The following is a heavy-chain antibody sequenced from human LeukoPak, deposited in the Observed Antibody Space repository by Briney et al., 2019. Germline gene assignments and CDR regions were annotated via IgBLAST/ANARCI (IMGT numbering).Heavy chain of an antibody. CDR1: GFTFSSYW. D-gene: IGHD5-18*01. Sequence: GGSLRLSCAASGFTFSSYWMHWVRQAPGKGLVWVSRINSDGSSTSYADSVKGRFTISRDNAKNTLYLQMNSLRAEDTAVYYCARDFAWIQLWSAPGAFDIWGQGTMVTVSS. V-gene: IGHV3-74*01. CDR3: ARDFAWIQLWSAPGAFDI. J-gene: IGHJ3*02. CDR2: INSDGSST.